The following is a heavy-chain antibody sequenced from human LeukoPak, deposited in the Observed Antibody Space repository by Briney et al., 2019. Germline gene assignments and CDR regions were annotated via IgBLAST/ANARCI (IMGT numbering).Heavy chain of an antibody. V-gene: IGHV4-34*01. J-gene: IGHJ3*02. CDR1: GGSFSGYY. D-gene: IGHD3-3*01. CDR2: INHSGST. Sequence: SETLSFTCAVYGGSFSGYYWSWIRQPPGKGLEWIGEINHSGSTNYNPSLKSRVTISVDTSKNQFSLKLSSVTAADTAVYYCARALRFLEWLSLNAFDIWGQGTMVTVSS. CDR3: ARALRFLEWLSLNAFDI.